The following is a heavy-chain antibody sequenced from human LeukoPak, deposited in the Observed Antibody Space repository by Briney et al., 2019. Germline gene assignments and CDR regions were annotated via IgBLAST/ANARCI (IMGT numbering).Heavy chain of an antibody. D-gene: IGHD3-22*01. CDR1: GFTFSSYA. CDR2: ISGSGGST. V-gene: IGHV3-23*01. CDR3: AKPVWDDSSGTALGREDY. Sequence: PGGSLRLSCAASGFTFSSYAMSWVRQAPGKGLEWVSAISGSGGSTYYADSVKGRFTISRDNSKNTLYLQMNSLRAEDTAVYYCAKPVWDDSSGTALGREDYWGQGTLVTVSS. J-gene: IGHJ4*02.